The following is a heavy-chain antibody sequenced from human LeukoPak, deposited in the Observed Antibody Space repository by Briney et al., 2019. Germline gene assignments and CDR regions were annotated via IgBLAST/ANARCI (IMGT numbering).Heavy chain of an antibody. D-gene: IGHD3-9*01. CDR3: ARDLFDRRYDTLTSLGPNWFDP. CDR1: GYTFTSYA. CDR2: ISTNTGNP. J-gene: IGHJ5*02. Sequence: GASVKVSCKASGYTFTSYAMNWVRQAPGQGLEWMGWISTNTGNPTYAQGFTGRFVFSLDTSVSTAYLQISSLKAEDTAVYYCARDLFDRRYDTLTSLGPNWFDPWGQGTLVTVSS. V-gene: IGHV7-4-1*02.